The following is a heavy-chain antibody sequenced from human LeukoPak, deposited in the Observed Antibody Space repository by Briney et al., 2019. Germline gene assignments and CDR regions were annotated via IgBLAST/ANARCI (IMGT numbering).Heavy chain of an antibody. CDR2: ISYDGSNK. V-gene: IGHV3-30-3*02. CDR3: AKSRVVTPRYYFDY. Sequence: GGSLRLSCAASGFTFSSYAMHWVRQAPGRGLEWVAVISYDGSNKDYADSVKGRFTISRDNSKNTLYLQMNSLRAEDTAVYYCAKSRVVTPRYYFDYWGQGTLVTVSS. CDR1: GFTFSSYA. J-gene: IGHJ4*02. D-gene: IGHD2-15*01.